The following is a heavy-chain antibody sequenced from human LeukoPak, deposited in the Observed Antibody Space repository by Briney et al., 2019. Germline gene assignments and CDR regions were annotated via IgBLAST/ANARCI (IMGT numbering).Heavy chain of an antibody. V-gene: IGHV4-39*01. CDR2: IYKSGST. CDR3: ARPWGYSYGYLDY. Sequence: PSETLSFNSTVYAGSISSGDYLWRWIRQPPEKGLECIGSIYKSGSTYYNPSLKRRVTISVDTAKNQFSLKLSSVTAADTAVYYCARPWGYSYGYLDYWGQGTLVTVSS. D-gene: IGHD5-18*01. CDR1: AGSISSGDYL. J-gene: IGHJ4*02.